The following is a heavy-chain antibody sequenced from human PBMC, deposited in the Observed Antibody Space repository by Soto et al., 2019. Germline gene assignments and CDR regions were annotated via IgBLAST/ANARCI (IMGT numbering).Heavy chain of an antibody. CDR2: INHSGII. D-gene: IGHD2-2*01. CDR1: GGSFSGYY. V-gene: IGHV4-34*01. Sequence: PSETLSLTCAVYGGSFSGYYWSWIRQPPGKGLEWIGEINHSGIINYNPSLKSRVTISVDTSKNQFSLKLSSVTAADTAVYYCARGHIAPAARAYFDYWGQGTLVTVSS. CDR3: ARGHIAPAARAYFDY. J-gene: IGHJ4*02.